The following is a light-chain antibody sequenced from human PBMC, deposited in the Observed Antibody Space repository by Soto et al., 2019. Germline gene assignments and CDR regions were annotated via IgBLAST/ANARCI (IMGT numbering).Light chain of an antibody. CDR2: GSS. J-gene: IGLJ1*01. CDR1: RSNIGATYD. Sequence: QSVLTQPPSVSGAPGQRGTISCTGSRSNIGATYDVQWYQQLPGTAPKLLIYGSSNRPSGVPDRFSGSKSGTSASLAITGLQADDEADYYCQSYDSSLSAHYVFGTGTKLTVL. CDR3: QSYDSSLSAHYV. V-gene: IGLV1-40*01.